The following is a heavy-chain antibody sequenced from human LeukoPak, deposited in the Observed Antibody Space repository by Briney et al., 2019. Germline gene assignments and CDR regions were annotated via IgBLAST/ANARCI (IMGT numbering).Heavy chain of an antibody. CDR2: ISAYNGNT. CDR1: GYTFTSYG. D-gene: IGHD3-3*01. CDR3: ARGPITIFGVVTKPYDY. V-gene: IGHV1-18*01. Sequence: ASVKVSCKASGYTFTSYGISWVRQAPGQGLEWMGWISAYNGNTNYAQKLQGRVTMTTDTSTSTAYMELRSLRSDDTAVYYCARGPITIFGVVTKPYDYWGQGTLVTVSS. J-gene: IGHJ4*02.